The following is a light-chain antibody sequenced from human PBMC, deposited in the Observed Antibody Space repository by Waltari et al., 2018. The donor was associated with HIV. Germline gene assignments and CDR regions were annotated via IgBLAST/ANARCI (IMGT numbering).Light chain of an antibody. J-gene: IGLJ2*01. Sequence: QSVLSQAPSASGTPGQSVAISCSGRTSNIGSHAVNWYQQLPGTAPKLLIHTNDHRPSGVPDRFSGSKSGTSASLAISGLQSADESDYYCATWDDSLNGPVFGGGTKLTVL. CDR1: TSNIGSHA. V-gene: IGLV1-44*01. CDR2: TND. CDR3: ATWDDSLNGPV.